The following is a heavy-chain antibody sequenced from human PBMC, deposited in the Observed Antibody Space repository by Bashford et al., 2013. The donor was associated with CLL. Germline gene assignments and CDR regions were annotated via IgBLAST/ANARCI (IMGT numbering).Heavy chain of an antibody. V-gene: IGHV3-21*01. CDR1: GFTFTTYS. J-gene: IGHJ6*02. Sequence: GVLRLSCTASGFTFTTYSMNWVRQAPGKGLEWVSSISSSSSIYYADSVRGHSPSPETNAKNFTVSANEQPESPRTRSVYYCASDRNGMDVWGQRATVTVSS. CDR2: ISSSSSI. CDR3: ASDRNGMDV.